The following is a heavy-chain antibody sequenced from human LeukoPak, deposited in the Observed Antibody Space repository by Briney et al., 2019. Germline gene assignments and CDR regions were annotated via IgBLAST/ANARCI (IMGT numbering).Heavy chain of an antibody. CDR3: ARRGGSPLGAFDI. D-gene: IGHD1-26*01. Sequence: PSQTLSLTCTVSGGSISSGGYYWSWLRQPPGKGLEWIGYIYHSGSTYYNPSLKSRVTISVDTSKNHFSLKLSSVTAADTAVYFCARRGGSPLGAFDIWGQGTMVTVSS. V-gene: IGHV4-30-2*02. CDR1: GGSISSGGYY. CDR2: IYHSGST. J-gene: IGHJ3*02.